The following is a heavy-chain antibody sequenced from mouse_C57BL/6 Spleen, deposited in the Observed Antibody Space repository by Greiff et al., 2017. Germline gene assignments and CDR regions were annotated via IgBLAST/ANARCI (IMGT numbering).Heavy chain of an antibody. V-gene: IGHV1-69*01. CDR1: GYTFTSYW. CDR2: IAPSDSYT. D-gene: IGHD2-4*01. CDR3: ARKYYEYDDAMDY. J-gene: IGHJ4*01. Sequence: QVQLQQPGAELVMPGASVKLSCKASGYTFTSYWMHWVKQRPGQGLEWIGEIAPSDSYTNYNQKFKGKSTLTVDKSSSTAYMQLSSLTPEDSAVYYCARKYYEYDDAMDYWGQGASVTVSS.